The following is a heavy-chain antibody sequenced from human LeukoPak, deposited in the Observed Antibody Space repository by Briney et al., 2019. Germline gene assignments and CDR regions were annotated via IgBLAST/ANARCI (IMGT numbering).Heavy chain of an antibody. Sequence: GGSLRLSCAASGFTVSSNYMSWVRQAPGKGLEWVSVIYSGGSTYYADSVKGRFTISRDNSKNTLYLQMNSLRAEDTAVYYYARGGDGIQLWLEYYWGQGTLDTVSS. CDR1: GFTVSSNY. V-gene: IGHV3-53*01. J-gene: IGHJ4*02. CDR2: IYSGGST. D-gene: IGHD5-18*01. CDR3: ARGGDGIQLWLEYY.